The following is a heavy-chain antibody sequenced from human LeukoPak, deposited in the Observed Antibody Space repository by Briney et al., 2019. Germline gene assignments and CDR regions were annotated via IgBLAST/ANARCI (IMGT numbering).Heavy chain of an antibody. CDR2: ISAYNGNT. CDR3: ARGRLTNYYYYGMDV. V-gene: IGHV1-18*01. CDR1: GYTFTSYA. D-gene: IGHD1-1*01. J-gene: IGHJ6*02. Sequence: ASVKVSCKASGYTFTSYAMHWVRQAPGQGLEWMGWISAYNGNTNYAQKFQGRVTMTTDTSTSTAYMELRSLRSDDTAVYYCARGRLTNYYYYGMDVWGQGTTVTVSS.